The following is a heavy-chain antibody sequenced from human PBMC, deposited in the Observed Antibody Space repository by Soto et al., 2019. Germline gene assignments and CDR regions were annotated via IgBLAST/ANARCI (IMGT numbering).Heavy chain of an antibody. CDR2: IYSGGST. CDR3: AAYSHKGY. CDR1: GFTVSNNY. V-gene: IGHV3-66*01. J-gene: IGHJ4*02. Sequence: EEQLVESGGDLVQPGGSLRLSCAASGFTVSNNYMSWVRQAPGKGLEWVSLIYSGGSTYYADSVKGRLTISRDSSKKTLYLQMNSLRAEDTAMYYCAAYSHKGYWGQGTLVTVSS. D-gene: IGHD3-16*01.